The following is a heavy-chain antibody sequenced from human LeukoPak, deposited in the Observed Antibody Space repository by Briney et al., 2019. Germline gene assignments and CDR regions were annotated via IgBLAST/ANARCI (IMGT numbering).Heavy chain of an antibody. CDR1: SRSISSSSYY. CDR3: ARAGSGCSRREDYFDY. CDR2: IYDSGSS. Sequence: SETLSLTSPVSSRSISSSSYYWDWIRQPPGKGLDWIASIYDSGSSYYNPCLKTRVTMSVDSSKNPCSLMLRSVTAADTAVYYCARAGSGCSRREDYFDYWGQGTLVTASS. V-gene: IGHV4-39*01. D-gene: IGHD6-19*01. J-gene: IGHJ4*02.